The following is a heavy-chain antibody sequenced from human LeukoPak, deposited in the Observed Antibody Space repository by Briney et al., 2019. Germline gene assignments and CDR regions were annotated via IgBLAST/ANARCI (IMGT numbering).Heavy chain of an antibody. CDR3: ARHALFDSTGYYYVLDY. V-gene: IGHV4-38-2*01. CDR2: LYHSGIT. D-gene: IGHD3-22*01. J-gene: IGHJ4*02. Sequence: SETLSVTCAVSGYSIGSGYFWGWIRQPPGMGLEWIGGLYHSGITYYNPSLKSRVTISMDTSKNQFSLKLTSVTAAGTAVYYCARHALFDSTGYYYVLDYWGQGTLATVSS. CDR1: GYSIGSGYF.